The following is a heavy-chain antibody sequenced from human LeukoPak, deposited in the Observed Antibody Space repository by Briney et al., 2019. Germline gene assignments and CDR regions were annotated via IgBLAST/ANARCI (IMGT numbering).Heavy chain of an antibody. Sequence: GGSLRLSCAASGFTFSNYWMNWVRQAPGKGLEWVANIKQDGSAKYYVDSVKGRFTISRDNAKNSLYLQMNSLGAEDTAVYYCARTVREQWLTIDYWGQGTLVTFSS. CDR3: ARTVREQWLTIDY. J-gene: IGHJ4*02. V-gene: IGHV3-7*04. CDR1: GFTFSNYW. CDR2: IKQDGSAK. D-gene: IGHD6-19*01.